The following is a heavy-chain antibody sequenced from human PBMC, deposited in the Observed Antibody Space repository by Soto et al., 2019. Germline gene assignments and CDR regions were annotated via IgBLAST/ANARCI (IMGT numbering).Heavy chain of an antibody. Sequence: ASVKVSCKASGYTFTSYGISWVRQAPGQGLEWMGWISAYNGNTNYAQKLQGRVTMTTDTSTSTAYMELRSLRSDDTAVYYCARDINIVVVPAAIGWFDPWGQGTLVTVSS. V-gene: IGHV1-18*01. CDR1: GYTFTSYG. CDR2: ISAYNGNT. CDR3: ARDINIVVVPAAIGWFDP. J-gene: IGHJ5*02. D-gene: IGHD2-2*02.